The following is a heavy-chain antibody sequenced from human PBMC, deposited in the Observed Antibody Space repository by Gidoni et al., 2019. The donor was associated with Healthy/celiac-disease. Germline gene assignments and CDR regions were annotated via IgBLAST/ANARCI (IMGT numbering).Heavy chain of an antibody. J-gene: IGHJ4*02. D-gene: IGHD4-17*01. V-gene: IGHV3-7*01. CDR2: IQQDGSEK. Sequence: EVQLVESGGGLVQPGGSLRRSCAAAGFTFSSYWMSWVRKAPGKGVEWVANIQQDGSEKYYVDAVKGRFTISRDNAKNSLYLQMNILRAADTAVYYCARVGGGYGDYVHWGQGTLVTVSS. CDR3: ARVGGGYGDYVH. CDR1: GFTFSSYW.